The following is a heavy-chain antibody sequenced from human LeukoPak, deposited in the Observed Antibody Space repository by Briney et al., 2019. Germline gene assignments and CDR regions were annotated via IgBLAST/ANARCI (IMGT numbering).Heavy chain of an antibody. CDR3: ARQGGKVRGVTYYYYYYYMDV. J-gene: IGHJ6*03. CDR1: GGSFSGYY. Sequence: PSETLSLTCAVYGGSFSGYYWSWIGQPPGKGLEWIGEINHSGSTNYNPSLKSRVTISVDTSKNQFSLKLSSVTAADTAVYYCARQGGKVRGVTYYYYYYYMDVWGKGTTVTVSS. V-gene: IGHV4-34*01. CDR2: INHSGST. D-gene: IGHD3-10*01.